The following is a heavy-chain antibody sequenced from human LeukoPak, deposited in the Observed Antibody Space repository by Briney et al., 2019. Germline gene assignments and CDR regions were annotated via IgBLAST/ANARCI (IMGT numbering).Heavy chain of an antibody. J-gene: IGHJ3*02. CDR2: DYPGDSDT. Sequence: TGESLKISCKGSGYNFTNYWIGWVRQMPGKGLEWMGIDYPGDSDTRYSPSLQGQVTISADKSINTSYLQWSSLKASDTAIYYCAKGRDGYNWDAFDIWGQGTVVTVSS. CDR1: GYNFTNYW. CDR3: AKGRDGYNWDAFDI. D-gene: IGHD5-24*01. V-gene: IGHV5-51*01.